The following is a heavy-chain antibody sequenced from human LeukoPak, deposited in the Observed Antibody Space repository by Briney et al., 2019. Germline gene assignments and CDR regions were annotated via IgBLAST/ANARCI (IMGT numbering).Heavy chain of an antibody. CDR2: MHYTGST. CDR3: ARRDYFDS. Sequence: PSETQSLTCTVSGVSISSGSYYWAWIRQPPGESLEWIGSMHYTGSTYYNPSLKTRVTISVDTSKNQLSLKLRSVTAADTAVYYCARRDYFDSWGRGTLVTVSS. CDR1: GVSISSGSYY. V-gene: IGHV4-39*01. J-gene: IGHJ4*02.